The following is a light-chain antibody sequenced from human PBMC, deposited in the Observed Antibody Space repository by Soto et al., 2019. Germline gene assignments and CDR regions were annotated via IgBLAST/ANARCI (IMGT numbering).Light chain of an antibody. CDR3: QHYNTWPLA. CDR2: DAY. V-gene: IGKV3-15*01. Sequence: IVVSKCPCAVTLSPGARATLSCRASQSVSSSYSAWYQQKPGQAPRLLIYDAYLRATGVPARFSGSGSGTEFTLTISSLQSEDFAVYYCQHYNTWPLAFGGGTKVDI. J-gene: IGKJ4*01. CDR1: QSVSSSY.